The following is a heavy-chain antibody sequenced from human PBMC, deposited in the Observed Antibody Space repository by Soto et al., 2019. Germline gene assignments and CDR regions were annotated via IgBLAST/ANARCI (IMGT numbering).Heavy chain of an antibody. D-gene: IGHD2-2*01. J-gene: IGHJ6*02. CDR3: ARSQGSSTSLEIYYYYYYGMDV. Sequence: QVQLVQSGAEVKKPGSSVKVSCKASGGTFSSYAISWVRQAPGQGLEWMGGIIPISGTANYAQKFQGRVTITATESTSTDYMELSSLRSEDTAVYYCARSQGSSTSLEIYYYYYYGMDVWGQGTTVTVSS. CDR2: IIPISGTA. V-gene: IGHV1-69*01. CDR1: GGTFSSYA.